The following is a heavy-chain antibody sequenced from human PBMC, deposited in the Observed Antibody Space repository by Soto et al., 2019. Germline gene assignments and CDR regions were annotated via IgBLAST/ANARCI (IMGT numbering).Heavy chain of an antibody. D-gene: IGHD4-17*01. CDR3: ARSPYGDYPDY. CDR1: GYTFTGYY. Sequence: GASVKVSCKASGYTFTGYYMHWVRQAPGQGLEWMGRINPNSGGTNYAQKFQGWVTMTRDTSISTAYMELSRLRSDDTAVYYCARSPYGDYPDYWGQGTLVTVSS. CDR2: INPNSGGT. V-gene: IGHV1-2*04. J-gene: IGHJ4*02.